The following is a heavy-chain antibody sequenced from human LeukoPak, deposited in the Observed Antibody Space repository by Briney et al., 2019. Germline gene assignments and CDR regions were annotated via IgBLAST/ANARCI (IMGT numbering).Heavy chain of an antibody. CDR3: ARDRNTSLDY. D-gene: IGHD1/OR15-1a*01. V-gene: IGHV3-74*01. CDR2: INDAGSST. Sequence: GGSLRLSCAASGFTFSSYWMNWVRQAPGKGLLWVSRINDAGSSTRNADSVRGRFTISRDNAKNTLYLQMNSLRDEDTAVYYCARDRNTSLDYWGQGTLVTVSS. CDR1: GFTFSSYW. J-gene: IGHJ4*02.